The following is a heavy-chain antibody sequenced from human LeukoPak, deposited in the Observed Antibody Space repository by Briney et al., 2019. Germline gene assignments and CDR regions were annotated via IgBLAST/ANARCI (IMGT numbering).Heavy chain of an antibody. D-gene: IGHD1-14*01. CDR3: ARGQPGSDAFDI. CDR2: IYYSGST. J-gene: IGHJ3*02. Sequence: SSETLSLTCTVSGGSISSYYWSWIRQPPGKGLVWIGYIYYSGSTNYNPSLKSRVTISVDTSKNQFSLKLSSVTAADTAVYYCARGQPGSDAFDIWGQGTMVTVSS. CDR1: GGSISSYY. V-gene: IGHV4-59*01.